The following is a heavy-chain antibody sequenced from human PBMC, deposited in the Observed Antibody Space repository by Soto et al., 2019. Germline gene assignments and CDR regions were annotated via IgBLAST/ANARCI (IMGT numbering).Heavy chain of an antibody. J-gene: IGHJ5*02. CDR3: ARGPPYNDVLSGSNWFDP. CDR1: GYTFTSYD. D-gene: IGHD3-3*01. CDR2: MNPNSGNT. Sequence: QVQLVQSGAEVRKPGASVKVSCKASGYTFTSYDINWVRQATGQGLEWMGWMNPNSGNTGYAQKFQGRVTMTRDTSLSTAYMELSSLRSEDTAVYYCARGPPYNDVLSGSNWFDPWGQGTLVTVSS. V-gene: IGHV1-8*01.